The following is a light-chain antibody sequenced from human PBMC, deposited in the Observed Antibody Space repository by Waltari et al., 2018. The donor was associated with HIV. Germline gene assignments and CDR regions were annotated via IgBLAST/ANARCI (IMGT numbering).Light chain of an antibody. CDR3: FSYAGSTTFDVI. CDR2: EVT. V-gene: IGLV2-23*02. J-gene: IGLJ2*01. CDR1: SSDVGSYNL. Sequence: QSALTQPASVSGSPGQSITISCTGSSSDVGSYNLVSWYQQLPGKAPKLMSYEVTRRPSGVADRCSGSKACTTASLTISGLQAADEALYCCFSYAGSTTFDVIFGGGTKLSVL.